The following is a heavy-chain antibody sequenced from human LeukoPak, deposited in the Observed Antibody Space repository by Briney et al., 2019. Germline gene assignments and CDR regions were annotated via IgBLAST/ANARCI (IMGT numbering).Heavy chain of an antibody. CDR1: GYTFTSYA. J-gene: IGHJ6*03. V-gene: IGHV1-18*01. Sequence: ASVKVSCKASGYTFTSYAMHWVRQAPGQGLEWMGWISAYNDNTNYAQKLQDRITMTTDTSTSTAYMELSSLRSEDTAVYYCARGPTVIPPYYYYYYMDVWGKGTTVTVSS. D-gene: IGHD3-16*02. CDR3: ARGPTVIPPYYYYYYMDV. CDR2: ISAYNDNT.